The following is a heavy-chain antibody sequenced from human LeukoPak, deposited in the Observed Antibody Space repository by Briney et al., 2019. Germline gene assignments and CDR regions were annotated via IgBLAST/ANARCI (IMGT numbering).Heavy chain of an antibody. Sequence: GGSLRLSCAASGFTFSSYWMSWVRQAPGKGLEWVANIRQDGSEKYYVDSVKGRFTISRDNAKNSLYLQMNSLRAEDTAVYYCARDQSYSSSWLYDYWGQGTLVTVSS. CDR1: GFTFSSYW. D-gene: IGHD6-13*01. J-gene: IGHJ4*02. V-gene: IGHV3-7*01. CDR3: ARDQSYSSSWLYDY. CDR2: IRQDGSEK.